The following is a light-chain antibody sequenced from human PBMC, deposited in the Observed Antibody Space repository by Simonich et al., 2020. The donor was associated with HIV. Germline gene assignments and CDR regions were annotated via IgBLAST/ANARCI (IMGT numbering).Light chain of an antibody. V-gene: IGKV1-13*02. CDR3: QQYNGYPLT. CDR1: KDIRSD. J-gene: IGKJ4*01. Sequence: AIQLTQSPSSLSASVGDRVTITCRTSKDIRSDLAWYQQKPGKTPRVLIYDAYRLESGVPSRFSGSGSGTDFTLTISGLQPEDFAVYYCQQYNGYPLTFGGGTKVEIK. CDR2: DAY.